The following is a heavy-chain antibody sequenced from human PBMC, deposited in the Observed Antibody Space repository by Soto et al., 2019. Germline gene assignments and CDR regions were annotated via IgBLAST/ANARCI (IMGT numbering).Heavy chain of an antibody. V-gene: IGHV3-30-3*01. Sequence: GGSLRLSCAASGFTFSSYAMHWVRQAPGKGLEWVAVISYDGSNKYYADSVKGRFTISRDNSKNTLYLQMNSLRAEDTAVYYCARDLRYSSSWYRLGYWGQGTLVTVSS. CDR1: GFTFSSYA. D-gene: IGHD6-13*01. J-gene: IGHJ4*02. CDR3: ARDLRYSSSWYRLGY. CDR2: ISYDGSNK.